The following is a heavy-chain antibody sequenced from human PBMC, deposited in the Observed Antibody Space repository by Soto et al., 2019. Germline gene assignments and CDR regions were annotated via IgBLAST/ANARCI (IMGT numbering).Heavy chain of an antibody. CDR3: ERAGITGGPHY. CDR1: GGSISSYY. V-gene: IGHV4-59*01. CDR2: IYYSGST. D-gene: IGHD1-20*01. Sequence: SETLSLTCTVSGGSISSYYWSWIRQPPGRGLEWIVYIYYSGSTNYNPSLKSRVTISVDTSKNQFSLKLSSVTAADTAVYYCERAGITGGPHYWGQGTLVTVS. J-gene: IGHJ4*02.